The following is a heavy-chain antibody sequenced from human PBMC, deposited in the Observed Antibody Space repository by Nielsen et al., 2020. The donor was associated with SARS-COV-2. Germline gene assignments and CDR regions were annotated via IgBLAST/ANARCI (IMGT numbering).Heavy chain of an antibody. CDR3: ARLYSSGWWNYYYYYGMDV. J-gene: IGHJ6*02. CDR2: IYYSGST. D-gene: IGHD6-19*01. CDR1: GGSISSSSYY. Sequence: SETLSLTCTVSGGSISSSSYYWGWIRQPPGKGLEWIGSIYYSGSTYYNPSLKSRVTISVDTSKNQFSLKLSSVTAADTAVYYCARLYSSGWWNYYYYYGMDVWGQGTTVTVSS. V-gene: IGHV4-39*01.